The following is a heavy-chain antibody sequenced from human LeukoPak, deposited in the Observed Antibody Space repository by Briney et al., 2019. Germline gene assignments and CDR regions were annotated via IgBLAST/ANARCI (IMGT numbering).Heavy chain of an antibody. Sequence: PSETLSLTCTVSGGSISSYDWSWIRQPAGKGLECIGRIYTSGSTNYNPSLKSRVTMSVDTSKNQFSLKLSSVTAADTAVYYCARDPTYSSSWYSGFYYYGMDVWGQGTTVTVSS. CDR2: IYTSGST. CDR1: GGSISSYD. D-gene: IGHD6-13*01. V-gene: IGHV4-4*07. J-gene: IGHJ6*02. CDR3: ARDPTYSSSWYSGFYYYGMDV.